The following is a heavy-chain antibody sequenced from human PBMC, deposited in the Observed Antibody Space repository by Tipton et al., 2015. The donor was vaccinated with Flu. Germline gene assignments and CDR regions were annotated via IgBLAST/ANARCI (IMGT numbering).Heavy chain of an antibody. CDR3: ARGSDNANVYLDY. J-gene: IGHJ4*02. CDR2: IHRSGST. V-gene: IGHV4-38-2*02. CDR1: GDSMRRDYF. D-gene: IGHD6-19*01. Sequence: TLSLTCTVSGDSMRRDYFWDWIRQAPGKGLEWIATIHRSGSTKYNPSLKSRVTISVDTSKNQFSLKVTSLTAADTAVYYCARGSDNANVYLDYWGRGTLVTVSS.